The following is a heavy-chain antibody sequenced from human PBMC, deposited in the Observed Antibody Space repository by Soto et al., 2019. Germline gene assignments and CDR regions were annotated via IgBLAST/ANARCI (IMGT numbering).Heavy chain of an antibody. J-gene: IGHJ3*02. D-gene: IGHD3-22*01. CDR1: GGSVSSGSYY. CDR3: ARDRGYYNSSGYLKAFDI. V-gene: IGHV4-61*01. Sequence: LSLTCTVSGGSVSSGSYYWSWIRQPPGKGLEWIGYIYYSGSTNYNSSLKSRVTISVDTSKNQFSLKLTSVTAADTAVYYCARDRGYYNSSGYLKAFDIWGQGTMVTVSS. CDR2: IYYSGST.